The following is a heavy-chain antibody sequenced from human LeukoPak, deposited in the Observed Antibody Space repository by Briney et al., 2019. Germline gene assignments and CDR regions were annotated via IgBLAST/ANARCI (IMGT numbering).Heavy chain of an antibody. V-gene: IGHV4-34*01. Sequence: KTSETLSLTCAVYDVSFSGYYWSWIRQPPGKGLEWIGEINHSGSANYNPSLKNRVTISVDTSKNQFSLKLSSVTAADTAVYYCARGVTLIVVVIHDWYFDLWGRGTVFTVSS. J-gene: IGHJ2*01. CDR1: DVSFSGYY. D-gene: IGHD3-22*01. CDR2: INHSGSA. CDR3: ARGVTLIVVVIHDWYFDL.